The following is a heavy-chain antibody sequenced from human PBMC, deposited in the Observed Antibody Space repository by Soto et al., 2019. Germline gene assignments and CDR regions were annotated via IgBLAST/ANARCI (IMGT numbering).Heavy chain of an antibody. CDR1: GGTFSSYA. CDR2: IIPIFGTA. D-gene: IGHD6-6*01. V-gene: IGHV1-69*06. J-gene: IGHJ6*02. CDR3: ATNPLHSSSSLPNYYYYGMDV. Sequence: QVQLVQSGAEVKKPGSSVKVSCKASGGTFSSYAISWVRQAPGQGLEWMGGIIPIFGTANYAQKFQGRVTITADKSTSIADMELSSLRSEDTAVYYCATNPLHSSSSLPNYYYYGMDVWGQGTTVTVSS.